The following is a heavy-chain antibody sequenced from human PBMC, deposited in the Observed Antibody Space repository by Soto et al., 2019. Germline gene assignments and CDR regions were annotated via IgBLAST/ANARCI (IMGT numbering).Heavy chain of an antibody. J-gene: IGHJ6*03. Sequence: GGSLRLSCAASGFTFSGSAMHWVRQASGKGLEWVGRIRSKANSYATAYAASVKGRFTISRDDSKNTAYLQMNSLKTEDTAVYYCTRLEYCSGGSCSYYMDVWGKGTTVTVSS. CDR1: GFTFSGSA. D-gene: IGHD2-15*01. V-gene: IGHV3-73*01. CDR2: IRSKANSYAT. CDR3: TRLEYCSGGSCSYYMDV.